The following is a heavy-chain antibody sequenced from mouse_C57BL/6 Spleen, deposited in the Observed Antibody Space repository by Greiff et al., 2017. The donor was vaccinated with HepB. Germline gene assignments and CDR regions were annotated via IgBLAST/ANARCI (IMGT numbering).Heavy chain of an antibody. CDR1: GYTFTSYW. V-gene: IGHV1-50*01. CDR3: ARKGFAY. J-gene: IGHJ3*01. Sequence: VQLQQPGAELVKPGASVKLSCKASGYTFTSYWMQWVKQRPGQGLEWIGEIDPSDSYTNYNQKFKGQATLTVDTSSSTAYIQLSSLTSEDSAVYYCARKGFAYWGQGTLVTVSA. CDR2: IDPSDSYT.